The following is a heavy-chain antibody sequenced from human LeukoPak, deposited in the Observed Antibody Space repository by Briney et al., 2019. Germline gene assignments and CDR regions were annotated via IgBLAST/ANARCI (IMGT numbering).Heavy chain of an antibody. J-gene: IGHJ4*02. D-gene: IGHD4-17*01. CDR1: GGSISSGSYY. CDR2: IYTSGST. V-gene: IGHV4-61*02. CDR3: ARGGDYGPYFDY. Sequence: SQTLSLTCTVSGGSISSGSYYWSWLRQPAGKGLEWIGRIYTSGSTNYNPSLKSRVTISVDTSKNQFSLKLSSVTAADTAVYYCARGGDYGPYFDYWGQGTLVTVSS.